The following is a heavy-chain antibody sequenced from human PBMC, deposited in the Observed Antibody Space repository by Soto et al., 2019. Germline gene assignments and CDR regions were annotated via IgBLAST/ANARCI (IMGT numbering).Heavy chain of an antibody. Sequence: SETLSLTCTVSGGSISSYYWSWIRQPPGKGLEWIGYIYYSGSTNYNPSLKSRVTISVDTSKNQFSLKLSSVTAADTAVYYCARGGYSYGTNIDYWGQGTLVTVSS. CDR1: GGSISSYY. V-gene: IGHV4-59*01. CDR3: ARGGYSYGTNIDY. CDR2: IYYSGST. J-gene: IGHJ4*02. D-gene: IGHD5-18*01.